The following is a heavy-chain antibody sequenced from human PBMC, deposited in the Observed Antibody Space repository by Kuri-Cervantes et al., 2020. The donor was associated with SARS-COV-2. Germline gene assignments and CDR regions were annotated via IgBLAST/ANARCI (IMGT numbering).Heavy chain of an antibody. CDR2: ISSSSSYI. Sequence: GGSLRLSCAASGSTFSSYSMNWVRQAPGKGLEWVSSISSSSSYIYYADSVKGRFTISRDNAKNSLYLQMNSLRAEDTAVYYCARDFPAYCTNGVCYSEYFQHWGQGTLVTVSS. J-gene: IGHJ1*01. D-gene: IGHD2-8*01. V-gene: IGHV3-21*01. CDR3: ARDFPAYCTNGVCYSEYFQH. CDR1: GSTFSSYS.